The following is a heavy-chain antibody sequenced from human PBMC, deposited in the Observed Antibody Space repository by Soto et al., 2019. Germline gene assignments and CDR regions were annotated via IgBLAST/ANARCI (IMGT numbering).Heavy chain of an antibody. D-gene: IGHD6-19*01. CDR2: IYPDDSDT. J-gene: IGHJ4*02. V-gene: IGHV5-51*01. CDR1: GYSFTSYW. Sequence: GESLKISCKASGYSFTSYWIGWVRQMPGKGLEWMGIIYPDDSDTRYSPSFQGLVTISADKSINTAYLQWSGLKASDTAMYFCARPFETSGWYDYWGQGTLVTVSS. CDR3: ARPFETSGWYDY.